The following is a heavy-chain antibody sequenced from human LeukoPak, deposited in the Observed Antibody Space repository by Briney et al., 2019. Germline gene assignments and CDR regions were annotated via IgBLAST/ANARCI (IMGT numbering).Heavy chain of an antibody. D-gene: IGHD3-10*01. CDR1: GFTFISYS. J-gene: IGHJ3*01. Sequence: GGSLRLSCAASGFTFISYSMNWVRQAPGKGLEWVAFIRYDGSNKYYADSMKGWVTISRDNSNNTLYLQMNSLTVEDTALYFCARMLWFGHHDAPDVWGQGTVVTVSS. CDR2: IRYDGSNK. CDR3: ARMLWFGHHDAPDV. V-gene: IGHV3-30*02.